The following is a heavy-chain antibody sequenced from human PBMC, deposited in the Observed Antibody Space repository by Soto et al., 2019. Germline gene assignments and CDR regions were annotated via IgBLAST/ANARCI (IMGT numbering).Heavy chain of an antibody. D-gene: IGHD3-3*01. J-gene: IGHJ5*02. V-gene: IGHV1-69*13. CDR2: IIPIFGTA. CDR1: GGTFSSYA. CDR3: ARDYSRTIFGVVIIEGPFDP. Sequence: VASVKVSCKASGGTFSSYAISWVRQAPGQRLEWMGGIIPIFGTANYAQKFQGRVTITADESTSTAYMELSSLRSEDTAVYYCARDYSRTIFGVVIIEGPFDPWGQGTLVTVSS.